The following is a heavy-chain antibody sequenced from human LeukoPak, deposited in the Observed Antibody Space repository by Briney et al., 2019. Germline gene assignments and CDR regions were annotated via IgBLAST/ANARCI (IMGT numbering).Heavy chain of an antibody. CDR1: GGSISSYY. D-gene: IGHD3-9*01. Sequence: SETLSPTCTVSGGSISSYYWSWIRQPPGKGLEWIGYIYYSGSTNYNPSLKSRVTISVDTSKNQFSLKLSSVTAADTAVYYCARDTSYYDILTGFHKPGYFDYWGQGTLVTVSS. CDR2: IYYSGST. J-gene: IGHJ4*02. V-gene: IGHV4-59*01. CDR3: ARDTSYYDILTGFHKPGYFDY.